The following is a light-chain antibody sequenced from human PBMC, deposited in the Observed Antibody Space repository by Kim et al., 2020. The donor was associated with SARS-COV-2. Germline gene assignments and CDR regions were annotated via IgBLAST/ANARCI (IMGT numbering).Light chain of an antibody. V-gene: IGLV3-21*04. CDR3: QVWDSTDDHVV. J-gene: IGLJ2*01. CDR2: YDH. CDR1: NIGTKS. Sequence: SYELTQPPSVSVAPGKTARVTCGGNNIGTKSVHWYQQRPGQAPVLVIFYDHDRPSGIPERFSGSNSGNTATLTISRVEAGDEADYYCQVWDSTDDHVVFGGGTQLTVL.